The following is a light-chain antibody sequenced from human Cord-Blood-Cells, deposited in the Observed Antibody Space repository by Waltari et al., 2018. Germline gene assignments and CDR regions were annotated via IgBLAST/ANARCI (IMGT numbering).Light chain of an antibody. CDR1: SSNIGAGYD. CDR2: CNS. V-gene: IGLV1-40*01. J-gene: IGLJ2*01. Sequence: QSVLTQPPSVSGAQGPRVTISCTGSSSNIGAGYDVAWYQQLPGTAPKLLIYCNSNRPSGVPDRFSASKSGASASLAITGLQAEDEADYYCQSYYSSLSGWVFGGGTKLTVL. CDR3: QSYYSSLSGWV.